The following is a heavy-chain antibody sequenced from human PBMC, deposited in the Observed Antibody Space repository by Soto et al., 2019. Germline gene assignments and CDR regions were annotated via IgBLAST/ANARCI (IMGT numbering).Heavy chain of an antibody. J-gene: IGHJ4*02. CDR1: GGSFSGYY. CDR2: INHSGST. V-gene: IGHV4-34*01. D-gene: IGHD3-22*01. Sequence: SETLSLTCAVYGGSFSGYYWSWIRQPPGKGLEWIGEINHSGSTNYNPSLKSRVTISVDTSKNQFSLELSSVTAADTAVYYCARGHRPYYYDSSGYYFDYWGQGTLVTVSS. CDR3: ARGHRPYYYDSSGYYFDY.